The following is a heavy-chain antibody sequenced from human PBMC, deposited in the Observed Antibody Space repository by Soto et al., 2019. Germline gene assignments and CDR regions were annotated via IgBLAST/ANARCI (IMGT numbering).Heavy chain of an antibody. CDR1: GGAISSSSNY. Sequence: PSETLSLTCTVSGGAISSSSNYWGWIRQPPGKGLEWIGSIYYSGSTHYNPSLKSRVTISVDTSKNQFSLKLSYVTAADTAVYYCERGWFSKSEYYYYYMDVWCKAITVTVS. D-gene: IGHD2-2*01. CDR3: ERGWFSKSEYYYYYMDV. J-gene: IGHJ6*03. V-gene: IGHV4-39*01. CDR2: IYYSGST.